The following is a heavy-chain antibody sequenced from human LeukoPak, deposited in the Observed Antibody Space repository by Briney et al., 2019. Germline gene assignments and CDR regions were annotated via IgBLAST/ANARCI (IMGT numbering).Heavy chain of an antibody. Sequence: PGGSLRLSCAASGFTFSSYGMHWVRQAPGKGLEWVAVISYDGSNKYYADSVKGRFTISRDNSKNTLYLQMNSLRAEDTAVYYCAKDRHSSSWYRNGYFDYWGQGTLVTVSS. D-gene: IGHD6-13*01. CDR1: GFTFSSYG. CDR3: AKDRHSSSWYRNGYFDY. J-gene: IGHJ4*02. V-gene: IGHV3-30*18. CDR2: ISYDGSNK.